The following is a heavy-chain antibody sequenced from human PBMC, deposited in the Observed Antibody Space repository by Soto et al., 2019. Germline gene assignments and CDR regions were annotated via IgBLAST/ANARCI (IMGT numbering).Heavy chain of an antibody. D-gene: IGHD2-21*02. CDR3: TRRGDCTSALCYLFGSSWYFDL. J-gene: IGHJ2*01. CDR2: ITTSGDAT. V-gene: IGHV3-21*02. CDR1: GFTLGTFS. Sequence: ELAESGGGRVRPGGSLRLSCEASGFTLGTFSMIRVCQAPGKGLEGVSSITTSGDATYADSVQGRFTVSRDNARKSLFLNMANLTAEDTALYYCTRRGDCTSALCYLFGSSWYFDLWGRGTLVTVSS.